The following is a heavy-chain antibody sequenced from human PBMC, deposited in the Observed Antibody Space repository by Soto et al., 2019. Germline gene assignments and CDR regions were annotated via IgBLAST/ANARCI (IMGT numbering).Heavy chain of an antibody. D-gene: IGHD1-1*01. CDR2: ISAHNGNT. V-gene: IGHV1-18*01. Sequence: QVHLVQSGAEVKKPGASVKVSCKGSGYGFTTYGITWVRQAPGQGLEWMAWISAHNGNTNYAQKLQGRVTVTRDTSTSTAYMELRSLRSDDTAVYYCARGGYGDYWGQGALVIVSS. CDR1: GYGFTTYG. CDR3: ARGGYGDY. J-gene: IGHJ4*02.